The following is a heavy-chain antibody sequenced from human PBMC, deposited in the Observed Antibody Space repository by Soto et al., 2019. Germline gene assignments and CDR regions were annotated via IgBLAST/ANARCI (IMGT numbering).Heavy chain of an antibody. CDR1: GFTFSSYA. J-gene: IGHJ4*02. Sequence: EVQLLESGGGLVQPGGSLRLSCAASGFTFSSYAMSWVRQAPGKGLEWVSAISGSGGSTYYADSVKGRFTISRDNSKNTLFLQMSSLRAEDTAVYYCAKVYCITTSCYTGAVDYWGQGALVTVSS. V-gene: IGHV3-23*01. D-gene: IGHD2-2*02. CDR3: AKVYCITTSCYTGAVDY. CDR2: ISGSGGST.